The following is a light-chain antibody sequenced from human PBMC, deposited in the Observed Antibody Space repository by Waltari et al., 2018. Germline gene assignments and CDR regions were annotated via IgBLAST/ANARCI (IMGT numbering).Light chain of an antibody. CDR2: KAS. J-gene: IGKJ4*01. V-gene: IGKV1-5*03. CDR1: QSVKNN. Sequence: DIQMTQSPSTLSASGGDRVSITCRARQSVKNNMAGHQQKPGKAPRDLIHKASRLETGVPSRFSGSGYGTEFTLTISSLQPDDFATYYCQEYDSLPVTFGGGTKVEVK. CDR3: QEYDSLPVT.